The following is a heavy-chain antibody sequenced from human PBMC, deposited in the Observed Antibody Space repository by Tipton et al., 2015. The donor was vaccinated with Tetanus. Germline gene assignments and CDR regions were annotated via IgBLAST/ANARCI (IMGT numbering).Heavy chain of an antibody. CDR1: GGSFSGYY. CDR2: ISHSGST. V-gene: IGHV4-34*01. CDR3: ARRKRYSSIRGYFDL. J-gene: IGHJ2*01. D-gene: IGHD6-13*01. Sequence: TLSLTCAVYGGSFSGYYWSWIRQPPGKGLEWIGEISHSGSTNYNPSLKSRVTISVDTSKNQFSLKLSSVTAADTAVYYCARRKRYSSIRGYFDLWGRGTLVTVSS.